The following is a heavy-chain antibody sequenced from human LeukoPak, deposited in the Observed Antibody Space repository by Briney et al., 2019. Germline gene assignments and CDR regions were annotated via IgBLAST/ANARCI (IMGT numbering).Heavy chain of an antibody. V-gene: IGHV1-69*01. CDR2: IIPIFGTA. D-gene: IGHD6-19*01. CDR3: ARDLSSSGWSPFDY. CDR1: GGTFSSYA. J-gene: IGHJ4*02. Sequence: ASVKLSCKVSGGTFSSYAISWVRQAPGQGLEWLGGIIPIFGTANYAQKFQGRVTITADESTSTAYMELSSLRSEDTAVYYCARDLSSSGWSPFDYWGQGTLVTVSS.